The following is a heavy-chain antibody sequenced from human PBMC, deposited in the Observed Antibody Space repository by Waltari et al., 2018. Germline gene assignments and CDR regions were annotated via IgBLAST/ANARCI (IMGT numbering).Heavy chain of an antibody. Sequence: QLQESGPGLVKPSGTLSLRCAVSGDSVTSATWWSWVRQSPQRGLEWIGQVLSTGKTNYSPSFASRVPMSLDASNNQFSLKVTSATAADTAVYYCARDRGRGLYLDVWGPGTLVTVSP. CDR1: GDSVTSATW. CDR2: VLSTGKT. J-gene: IGHJ4*02. CDR3: ARDRGRGLYLDV. D-gene: IGHD2-15*01. V-gene: IGHV4-4*02.